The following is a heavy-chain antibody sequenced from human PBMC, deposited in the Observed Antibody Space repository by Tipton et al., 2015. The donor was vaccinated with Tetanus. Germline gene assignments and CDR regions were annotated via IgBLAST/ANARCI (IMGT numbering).Heavy chain of an antibody. CDR3: ARGRGLGPHEYFEH. J-gene: IGHJ5*02. D-gene: IGHD3/OR15-3a*01. V-gene: IGHV1-18*01. CDR1: GYTFTHYG. CDR2: ISPFNENV. Sequence: QMQLVQSGAEVKKPGASVKVSCKASGYTFTHYGVNWVRQAPGQGLEWMGWISPFNENVNYAEKFQGRLTMTTDRSTATVYMDLRSLGSDDTAVYYCARGRGLGPHEYFEHWGQGTLVTVSS.